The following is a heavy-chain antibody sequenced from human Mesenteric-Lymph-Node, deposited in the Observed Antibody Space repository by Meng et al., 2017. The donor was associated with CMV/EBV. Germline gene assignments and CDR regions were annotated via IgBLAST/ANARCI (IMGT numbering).Heavy chain of an antibody. CDR3: ARDRRVELGPIRDAFDI. CDR1: GYTFTGYY. Sequence: ASVKVSCKASGYTFTGYYMHWVRQAPGQGLEWMGWINPNSGGTNYAQKFQGRVTMTRDTYISTAYMELSRLRSDDTAVYYCARDRRVELGPIRDAFDIWGQGTMVTVSS. V-gene: IGHV1-2*02. J-gene: IGHJ3*02. D-gene: IGHD2-2*02. CDR2: INPNSGGT.